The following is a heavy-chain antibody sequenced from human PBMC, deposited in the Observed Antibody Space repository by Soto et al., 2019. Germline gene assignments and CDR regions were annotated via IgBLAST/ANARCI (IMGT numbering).Heavy chain of an antibody. Sequence: EAQLLESGGGLVQPGGSLRLSCAASGFTFSVYAMTWVRQAPGQGLEWVSAISGSGTNTHYADSVKGRFTISRDNSKDTLYLQMNSLSAEDTAVYYCAKSSHDDFWSGYNNWFDTWGQGTLVTVSS. J-gene: IGHJ5*02. D-gene: IGHD3-3*01. CDR1: GFTFSVYA. CDR3: AKSSHDDFWSGYNNWFDT. V-gene: IGHV3-23*01. CDR2: ISGSGTNT.